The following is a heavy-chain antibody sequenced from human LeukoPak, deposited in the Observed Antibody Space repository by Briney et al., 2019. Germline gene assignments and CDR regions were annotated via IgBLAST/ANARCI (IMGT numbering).Heavy chain of an antibody. Sequence: GGSLRLSCAASGFTFSSYGMHWVRQAPGKGLEWVAVIWYDGSNKYYADSVKGRFTISRDNSKNTLYLQMNSLGAEDTAVYYCARGKAMVIFDYWGQGTLATVSS. CDR2: IWYDGSNK. D-gene: IGHD5-18*01. V-gene: IGHV3-33*01. CDR1: GFTFSSYG. J-gene: IGHJ4*02. CDR3: ARGKAMVIFDY.